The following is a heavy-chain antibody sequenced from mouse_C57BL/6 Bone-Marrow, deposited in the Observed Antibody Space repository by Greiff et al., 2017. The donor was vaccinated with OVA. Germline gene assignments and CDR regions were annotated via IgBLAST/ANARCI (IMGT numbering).Heavy chain of an antibody. CDR2: ISDGGSYT. CDR1: GFTFSSYA. J-gene: IGHJ1*03. Sequence: EVKLVESGGGLVKPGGSLKLSCAASGFTFSSYAMSWVRQTPEKRLEWVATISDGGSYTYYPDNVKGRFTISRDNAKNNLYLQMSHLKSEDTAMYYCARSLYYYGSSYGYFDVWGTGTTVTVSS. CDR3: ARSLYYYGSSYGYFDV. D-gene: IGHD1-1*01. V-gene: IGHV5-4*03.